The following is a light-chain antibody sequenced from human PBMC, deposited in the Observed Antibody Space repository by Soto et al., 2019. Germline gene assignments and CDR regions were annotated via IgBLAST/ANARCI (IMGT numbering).Light chain of an antibody. Sequence: EIVLTQSPGTLSLSPGERATLSCRASQSVSSNSLAWFQLKPGQAPRLLIYGASSRATGIPDRFSGSGSGTDFTRTISRLEPEDFAVYYCQQWFTFGPGTKVDIK. CDR3: QQWFT. CDR1: QSVSSNS. J-gene: IGKJ3*01. V-gene: IGKV3-20*01. CDR2: GAS.